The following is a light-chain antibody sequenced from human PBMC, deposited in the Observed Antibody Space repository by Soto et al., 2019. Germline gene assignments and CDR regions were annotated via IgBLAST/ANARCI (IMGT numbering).Light chain of an antibody. CDR1: QSVTNDY. J-gene: IGKJ1*01. CDR3: HQYIGAPWA. Sequence: EIVFTQSPCTLSVSPGEGATLSCRASQSVTNDYLAWYQQRPGQAPRLLIYGATRRASGFPDRFTGSGSGTDFTLTINRLEPEDSAVYYCHQYIGAPWAFGQGTKVDIK. V-gene: IGKV3-20*01. CDR2: GAT.